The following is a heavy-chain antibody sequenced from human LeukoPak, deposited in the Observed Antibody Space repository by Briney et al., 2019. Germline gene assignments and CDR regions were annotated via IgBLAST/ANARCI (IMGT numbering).Heavy chain of an antibody. CDR3: ARDRAAPTCFFAI. D-gene: IGHD2-15*01. CDR2: ISYDGSNK. V-gene: IGHV3-30*03. Sequence: GGSLRLSCAASGFTFSSCGMHWVRQAPGKGLEWVAVISYDGSNKYYADSVKGRCTISRDNAKTSLYLQMNPLSDEDPAVYYCARDRAAPTCFFAIWGRGTLVLVSS. CDR1: GFTFSSCG. J-gene: IGHJ2*01.